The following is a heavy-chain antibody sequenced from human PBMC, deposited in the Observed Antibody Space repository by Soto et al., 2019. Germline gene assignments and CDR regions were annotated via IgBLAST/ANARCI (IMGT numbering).Heavy chain of an antibody. Sequence: SQTLSLTCVISGDSVSSTSAAWNWIRQSPSRGLEWLGRTFYRSKWYNDYAVSLKSRITINADTSKNQFSLQLNSVTPGDTAVYYCARVVYSNNRLYYYYMDVWGKGTTVTVSS. D-gene: IGHD4-4*01. J-gene: IGHJ6*03. V-gene: IGHV6-1*01. CDR1: GDSVSSTSAA. CDR3: ARVVYSNNRLYYYYMDV. CDR2: TFYRSKWYN.